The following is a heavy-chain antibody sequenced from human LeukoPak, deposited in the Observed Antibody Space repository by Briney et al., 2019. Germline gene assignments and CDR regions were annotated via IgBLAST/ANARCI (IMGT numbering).Heavy chain of an antibody. V-gene: IGHV5-10-1*01. CDR2: IDPSNSNT. CDR3: VRGHGWFDY. J-gene: IGHJ4*02. CDR1: VYSFTDNC. D-gene: IGHD6-19*01. Sequence: GESLKISCKGSVYSFTDNCISWVRQMPGRGLEWMGRIDPSNSNTNYNPSFQGHVSISADTSTSTAYLQWSSLKASDTAMYYCVRGHGWFDYRGQGTLVTVSS.